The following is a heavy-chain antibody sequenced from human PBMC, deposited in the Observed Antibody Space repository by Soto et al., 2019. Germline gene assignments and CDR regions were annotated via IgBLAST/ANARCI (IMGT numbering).Heavy chain of an antibody. J-gene: IGHJ6*02. Sequence: QVQLVQSGAEVKKPGASVRVSCKASGYTFARYGIDWVRQAPGQGLEWMGWISGHNGDTKYVQKFQGRVSMTTAPSTSTASMELRSLRSDDTAVYYCARSGSMPYYYYGMDVWGQGTTVTVSS. CDR2: ISGHNGDT. D-gene: IGHD3-10*01. V-gene: IGHV1-18*01. CDR3: ARSGSMPYYYYGMDV. CDR1: GYTFARYG.